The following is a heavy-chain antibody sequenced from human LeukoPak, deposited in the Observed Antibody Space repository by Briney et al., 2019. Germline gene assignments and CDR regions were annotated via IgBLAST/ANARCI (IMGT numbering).Heavy chain of an antibody. Sequence: HAGGSLRLSCSASGFTFNTYGMHWIRQAPGKGLEWVAFIRYDGSDKYYADSVKGRFTISRDNSKNTLYLQMNSLRAEDTAVYYCAKGGIAARRSYMDVWGKGTTVTVSS. J-gene: IGHJ6*03. CDR3: AKGGIAARRSYMDV. CDR1: GFTFNTYG. CDR2: IRYDGSDK. D-gene: IGHD6-6*01. V-gene: IGHV3-30*02.